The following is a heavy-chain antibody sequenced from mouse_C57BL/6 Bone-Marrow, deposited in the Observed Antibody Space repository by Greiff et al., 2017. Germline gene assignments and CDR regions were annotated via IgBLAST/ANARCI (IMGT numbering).Heavy chain of an antibody. Sequence: VQLQQSGAELVRPGASVKLSCTASGFNIKDDYMHWVKQRPEQGLEWIGWIDPGNGDTEYASKFLGKATIATDTSSNTAYLQLSSLTSEDTAVYYCRSSALFAYWGQGTLVTVSA. D-gene: IGHD1-3*01. J-gene: IGHJ3*01. V-gene: IGHV14-4*01. CDR1: GFNIKDDY. CDR3: RSSALFAY. CDR2: IDPGNGDT.